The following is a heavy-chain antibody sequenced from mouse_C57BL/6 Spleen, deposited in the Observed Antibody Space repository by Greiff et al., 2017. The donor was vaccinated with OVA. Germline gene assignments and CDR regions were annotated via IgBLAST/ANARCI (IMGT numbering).Heavy chain of an antibody. J-gene: IGHJ2*01. CDR1: GYSITSGYY. CDR3: ARRYYGSSLDY. Sequence: EVQLQQSGPGLVKPSQSLSLTCSVTGYSITSGYYWNWIRQFPGNKLEWMGYISYDGSNNYNPSLKNRISITRDTSKNQFYLKLNSVTTEDTATYYCARRYYGSSLDYWGQGTTLTVSS. V-gene: IGHV3-6*01. CDR2: ISYDGSN. D-gene: IGHD1-1*01.